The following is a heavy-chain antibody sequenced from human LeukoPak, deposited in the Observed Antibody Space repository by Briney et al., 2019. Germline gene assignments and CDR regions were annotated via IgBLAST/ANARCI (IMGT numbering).Heavy chain of an antibody. CDR1: GFTFGDYY. D-gene: IGHD4-17*01. CDR3: ARSGDYGESFDS. V-gene: IGHV3-11*01. Sequence: GGSLRLSCAASGFTFGDYYMNWIRQAPGKGLEWVSYISTSGSSIYYADSVKGRFTISRDNAKSSLFLQVNSLRAEDTALYYCARSGDYGESFDSWGQGTLVTVFS. CDR2: ISTSGSSI. J-gene: IGHJ4*02.